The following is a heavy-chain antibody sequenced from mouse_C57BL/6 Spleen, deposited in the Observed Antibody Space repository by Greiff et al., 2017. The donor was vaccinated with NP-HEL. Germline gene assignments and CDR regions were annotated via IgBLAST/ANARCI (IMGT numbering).Heavy chain of an antibody. V-gene: IGHV1-69*01. CDR2: IDPSDSYT. D-gene: IGHD2-5*01. CDR3: ARPAYYSNYGFAY. Sequence: QVQLKQPGAELVMPGASVKLSCKASGYTFTSYWMHWVKQRPGQGLEWIGEIDPSDSYTNYNQKFKGKSTLTVDKSSSTAYMQLSSLTSEDSAVYYCARPAYYSNYGFAYWGQGTLVTVSA. J-gene: IGHJ3*01. CDR1: GYTFTSYW.